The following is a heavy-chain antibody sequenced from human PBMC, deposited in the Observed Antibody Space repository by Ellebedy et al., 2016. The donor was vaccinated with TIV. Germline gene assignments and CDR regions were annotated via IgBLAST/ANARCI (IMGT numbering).Heavy chain of an antibody. Sequence: ASVKVSCKTSGYIFTAYYIHWVRQAPGQGLEWMGWINPDSGSTNFPQKFQGRVTMTRDTSVNTVHMELSRLQSDDTAVYYCARVLRATSGMDVWGQGTTVTFS. CDR3: ARVLRATSGMDV. D-gene: IGHD4/OR15-4a*01. CDR2: INPDSGST. CDR1: GYIFTAYY. J-gene: IGHJ6*02. V-gene: IGHV1-2*02.